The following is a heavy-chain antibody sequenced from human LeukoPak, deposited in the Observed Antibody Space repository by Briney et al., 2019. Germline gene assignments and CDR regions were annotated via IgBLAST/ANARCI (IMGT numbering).Heavy chain of an antibody. D-gene: IGHD2-2*01. CDR2: IYYSGST. V-gene: IGHV4-59*01. J-gene: IGHJ5*02. CDR3: ARESVPAGWNWFDP. Sequence: PSETLSLTCTVSGGSISSYYWSWIRQPPGKGLEWIGYIYYSGSTNYNPSLKSRVTISVDTSKNQFSLKLNSVTAADTAVYYCARESVPAGWNWFDPWGQGTLVTASS. CDR1: GGSISSYY.